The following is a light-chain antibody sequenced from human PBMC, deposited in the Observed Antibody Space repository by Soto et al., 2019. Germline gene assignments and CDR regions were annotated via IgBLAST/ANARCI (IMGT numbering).Light chain of an antibody. J-gene: IGKJ5*01. CDR1: QSVITY. V-gene: IGKV3-20*01. Sequence: DIVLTQSPATLSLSPGDGATLSCRASQSVITYLAWHQQRPGQAPRLLIYDASSRAPGTPDRFSGSGSGTDFTLTISRLETEDFAVFYCQQYGTSEIIFGQGTRLEIK. CDR2: DAS. CDR3: QQYGTSEII.